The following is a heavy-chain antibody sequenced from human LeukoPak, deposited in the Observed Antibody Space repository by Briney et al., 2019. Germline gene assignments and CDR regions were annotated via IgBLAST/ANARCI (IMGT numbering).Heavy chain of an antibody. D-gene: IGHD2-15*01. CDR2: INHSGST. V-gene: IGHV4-34*01. J-gene: IGHJ4*02. CDR3: ARGVALFDY. CDR1: GGSFNGYY. Sequence: SETLSLTCAVYGGSFNGYYWSWIRQPPGKGLEWIGEINHSGSTNYNPSLKSRITISVDTSKKHFSLKLSSVTAADTAVYYCARGVALFDYWGQGTLVTVSS.